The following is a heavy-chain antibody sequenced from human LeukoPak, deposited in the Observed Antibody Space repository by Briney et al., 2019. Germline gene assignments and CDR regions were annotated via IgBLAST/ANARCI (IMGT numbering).Heavy chain of an antibody. Sequence: PGRSLRLSCAASGFTFSSYAMHWVRQAPGKGLEWVAVISYDGSNKYYADSVKGRFTISRDNSKNTLYLQMNSLRAEDTAVYYCARTTYDFWSGYYSPFFDYWGQGTLVTVSS. CDR3: ARTTYDFWSGYYSPFFDY. J-gene: IGHJ4*02. CDR2: ISYDGSNK. D-gene: IGHD3-3*01. V-gene: IGHV3-30-3*01. CDR1: GFTFSSYA.